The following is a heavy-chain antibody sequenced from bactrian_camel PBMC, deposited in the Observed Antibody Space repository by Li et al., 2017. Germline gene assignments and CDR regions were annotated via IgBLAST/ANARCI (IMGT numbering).Heavy chain of an antibody. V-gene: IGHV3S53*01. CDR1: GFTHSVCT. CDR3: HLSVVVSWGCTIRGFPRSAY. D-gene: IGHD5*01. J-gene: IGHJ4*01. CDR2: ILSDGTT. Sequence: HVQLVESGGGLVQPGGSLRLSCATSGFTHSVCTMGWYRQTPGKERVVVSTILSDGTTYYADSVKGRFTISQDNAKDAAYLQMNSLTPEDTAMYYCHLSVVVSWGCTIRGFPRSAYWGQGTQVTVS.